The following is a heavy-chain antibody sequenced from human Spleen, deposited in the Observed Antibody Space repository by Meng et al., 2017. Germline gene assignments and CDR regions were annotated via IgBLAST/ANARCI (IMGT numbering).Heavy chain of an antibody. D-gene: IGHD2-15*01. CDR3: ARDVAGRGGY. CDR2: ISYHGSDK. V-gene: IGHV3-30*07. Sequence: GESLKISCVASELNSSSCGMHWVRQAPGKGLEWVTFISYHGSDKNYADSVKGRFTISRDNSKNTLYLQMNSLRGEDTAVYYCARDVAGRGGYWGQGTLVTVSS. J-gene: IGHJ4*02. CDR1: ELNSSSCG.